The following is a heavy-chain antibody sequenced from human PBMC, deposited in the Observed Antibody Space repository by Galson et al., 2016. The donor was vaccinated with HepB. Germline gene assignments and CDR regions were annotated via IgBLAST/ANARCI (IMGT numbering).Heavy chain of an antibody. CDR3: SREMTGSYCD. J-gene: IGHJ4*02. CDR2: IRGDGIVS. Sequence: SLRLSCAASGFTFNAHWMNRVRQAPGKGLEWVANIRGDGIVSYYAESVRGRFTISRDNAKNSLYLQMNGLRVDETAVYYCSREMTGSYCDWGQGTLVTVSS. V-gene: IGHV3-7*01. D-gene: IGHD3-10*01. CDR1: GFTFNAHW.